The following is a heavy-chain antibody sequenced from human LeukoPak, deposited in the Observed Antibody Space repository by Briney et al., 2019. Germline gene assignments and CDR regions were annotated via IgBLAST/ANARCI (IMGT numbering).Heavy chain of an antibody. D-gene: IGHD1-26*01. CDR1: GFTFSSYE. J-gene: IGHJ4*02. V-gene: IGHV3-48*03. CDR2: IRSSGSTI. CDR3: AGGPKSGYVDH. Sequence: GGSLRLSCAASGFTFSSYEMNWVRQAPGKGLEWVSHIRSSGSTIYYADSVKGRFTISRDNAQKSLYLQMNSLRVEDTAVYYCAGGPKSGYVDHWGQGTLVTVSS.